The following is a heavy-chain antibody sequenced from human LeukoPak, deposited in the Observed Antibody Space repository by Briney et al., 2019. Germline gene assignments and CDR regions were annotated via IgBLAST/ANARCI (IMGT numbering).Heavy chain of an antibody. V-gene: IGHV5-51*01. J-gene: IGHJ5*02. CDR2: IYPGDSDT. D-gene: IGHD3-10*01. CDR1: YSFTNYW. CDR3: ARMVRGVISWFDP. Sequence: GESLKISCKGYSFTNYWIVWVRQMPGKGLEWMGIIYPGDSDTRYSPSFQGQVTISADKSISTAYLQWSSLKASDTAMYYCARMVRGVISWFDPWGQGTLVTVSS.